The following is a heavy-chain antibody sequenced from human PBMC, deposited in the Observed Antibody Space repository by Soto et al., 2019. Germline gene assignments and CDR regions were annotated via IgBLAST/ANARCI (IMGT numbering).Heavy chain of an antibody. D-gene: IGHD4-17*01. CDR3: ASSYGDYLFDY. V-gene: IGHV1-69*13. CDR1: GGTFSSYA. CDR2: IIPIFGTA. J-gene: IGHJ4*02. Sequence: ASVEVSCKASGGTFSSYAMSWVRQAPGQGLEWMGGIIPIFGTANYAQKFQGRVTITADESTSTAYMELSSLRSEDTAVYYCASSYGDYLFDYWGQGTLVTVSS.